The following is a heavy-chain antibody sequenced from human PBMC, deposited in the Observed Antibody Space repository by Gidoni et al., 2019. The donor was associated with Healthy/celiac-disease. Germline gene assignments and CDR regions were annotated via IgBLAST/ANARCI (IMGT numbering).Heavy chain of an antibody. J-gene: IGHJ4*02. V-gene: IGHV4-34*01. CDR3: ARRPDPRVVAASPFDY. D-gene: IGHD2-15*01. CDR1: GGSFSGYY. Sequence: QVQLQQWGAGLLKPSETLSLTCAVYGGSFSGYYWSWIRQPPGKGLEWIGEINHSGSTNYNPSLKSRVTISVDTSKNQFSLKLSSVTAADTAVYYCARRPDPRVVAASPFDYWGQGTLVTVSS. CDR2: INHSGST.